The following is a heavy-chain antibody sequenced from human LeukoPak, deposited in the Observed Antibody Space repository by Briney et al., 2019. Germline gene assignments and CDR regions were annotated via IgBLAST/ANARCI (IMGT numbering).Heavy chain of an antibody. D-gene: IGHD3-10*01. CDR3: ARGEYYYGSGTVGVDDY. Sequence: GSLRLSCEVSGFTVSHNYMSWVRQAPGKGLECVSVLFSGGLTSYADSVKGRFTISRDSANNTLYLHMNNLRVDDTAVYYCARGEYYYGSGTVGVDDYWGQGTLVTVSS. CDR2: LFSGGLT. J-gene: IGHJ4*02. V-gene: IGHV3-53*01. CDR1: GFTVSHNY.